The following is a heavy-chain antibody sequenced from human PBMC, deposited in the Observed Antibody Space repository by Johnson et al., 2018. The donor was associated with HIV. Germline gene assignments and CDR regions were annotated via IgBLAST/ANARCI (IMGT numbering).Heavy chain of an antibody. CDR3: ARGGASGAFDI. V-gene: IGHV3-30*04. D-gene: IGHD1-26*01. Sequence: QVQLMESGGGVVQPGRSLRLSCAASGFTFSNYAIHWVRQAPGKGLEWVAIISYDGSNKYYADSVKGRFTISRDNSKNTLYLQMNSLRAEDTAVYYCARGGASGAFDIWGQGTMVTVSS. CDR1: GFTFSNYA. CDR2: ISYDGSNK. J-gene: IGHJ3*02.